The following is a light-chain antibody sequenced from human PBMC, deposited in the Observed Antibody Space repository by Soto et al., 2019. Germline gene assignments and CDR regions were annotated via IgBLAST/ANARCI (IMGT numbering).Light chain of an antibody. CDR1: SSDVGGYNY. Sequence: QSVLTXPASVSGSPGQSITISCTGTSSDVGGYNYVSWYQQHPGKAPKLMIYDVSNWPSGVSNRFSGSKSGNTASLTISGLQAEDEADYYCSSYTDSSPFVFGTGTKVTGL. J-gene: IGLJ1*01. CDR2: DVS. V-gene: IGLV2-14*01. CDR3: SSYTDSSPFV.